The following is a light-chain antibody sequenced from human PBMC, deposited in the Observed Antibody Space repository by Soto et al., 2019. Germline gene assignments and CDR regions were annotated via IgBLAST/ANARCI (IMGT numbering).Light chain of an antibody. CDR2: KVS. CDR1: QSLVYSDGNTY. J-gene: IGKJ2*01. Sequence: DVVMTQSPLSLPVTLGQPASISCRSSQSLVYSDGNTYLNWFQQRPGQSPRRVIYKVSNRDSGVPDRLSGSGSGSDFTLKISRVEAEDVGVYYCMQGTHWPPTFGQGTKLEIK. V-gene: IGKV2-30*01. CDR3: MQGTHWPPT.